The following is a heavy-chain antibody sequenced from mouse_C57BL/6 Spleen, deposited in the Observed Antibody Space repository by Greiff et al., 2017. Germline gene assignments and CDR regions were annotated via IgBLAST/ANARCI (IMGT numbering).Heavy chain of an antibody. Sequence: EVNLVESGGGLVKPGGSLKLSCAASGFTFSDYGMHWVRQAPEKGLEWVAYISSGSSTIYYADTVKGRFTISSDNAKNTLFLQRTRMTAEDTAVYYCARHGKDGMDYWGQGTSVTVSS. CDR1: GFTFSDYG. J-gene: IGHJ4*01. V-gene: IGHV5-17*01. CDR2: ISSGSSTI. CDR3: ARHGKDGMDY.